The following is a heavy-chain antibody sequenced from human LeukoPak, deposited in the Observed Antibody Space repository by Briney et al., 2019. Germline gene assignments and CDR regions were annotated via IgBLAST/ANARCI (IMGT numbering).Heavy chain of an antibody. CDR2: ISSSSSTI. Sequence: PGGSLRLSCAASGFTFSSYSMNWVRQAPGKGLEWVSYISSSSSTIYYADSVKGRFTISRDNANNTLYLQMNSLRAEDTAVYYCAREAPTSGERYFDSWGQGTLVTVPS. CDR3: AREAPTSGERYFDS. D-gene: IGHD1-1*01. CDR1: GFTFSSYS. V-gene: IGHV3-48*04. J-gene: IGHJ4*02.